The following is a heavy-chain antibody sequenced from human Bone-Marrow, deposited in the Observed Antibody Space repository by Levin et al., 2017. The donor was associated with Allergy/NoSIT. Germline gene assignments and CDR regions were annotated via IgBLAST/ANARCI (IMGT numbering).Heavy chain of an antibody. D-gene: IGHD1-7*01. J-gene: IGHJ4*02. CDR1: GFTFSRYA. CDR3: AREDNWNYDY. CDR2: MSGSGGRT. V-gene: IGHV3-23*01. Sequence: GGSLRLSCAASGFTFSRYAMAWVRQAPGQGLEWVSGMSGSGGRTVYADSVKGRFTISRDNSKKIMYLQMNSLGVEDTALYYCAREDNWNYDYWGQGTLVTVSS.